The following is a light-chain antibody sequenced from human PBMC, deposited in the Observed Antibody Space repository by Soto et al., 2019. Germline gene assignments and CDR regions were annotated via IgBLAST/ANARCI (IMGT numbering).Light chain of an antibody. Sequence: QSVLTQPASVSGSPGQSITISCTGTNSDVGGYNYVSWYQRHPGKAPKLMIYDVTNRPSGVSNRFSGSKSGNTASLTISGLQAEDEADYYCSSYTSTSSVTFGGGTKVTVL. CDR2: DVT. V-gene: IGLV2-14*01. CDR1: NSDVGGYNY. J-gene: IGLJ2*01. CDR3: SSYTSTSSVT.